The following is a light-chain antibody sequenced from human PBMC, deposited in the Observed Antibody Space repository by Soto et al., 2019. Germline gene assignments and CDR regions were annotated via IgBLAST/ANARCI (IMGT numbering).Light chain of an antibody. CDR1: QSVSSSY. CDR2: GAS. J-gene: IGKJ1*01. CDR3: QQYGSLPWT. Sequence: EIVLTQSPGTLSLSPGERATLSCRASQSVSSSYLAWYQQKPGQAPRLLIYGASSRANGIPDRLSGSVSGTDFTLTISRLGAEDFAVYYCQQYGSLPWTFGQGTKVEIK. V-gene: IGKV3-20*01.